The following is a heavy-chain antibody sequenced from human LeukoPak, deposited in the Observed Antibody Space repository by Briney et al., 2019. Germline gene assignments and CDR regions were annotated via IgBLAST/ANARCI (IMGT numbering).Heavy chain of an antibody. CDR1: GYTFTGYY. CDR2: INPNSGGT. CDR3: ARPQFVVVPAAIRY. V-gene: IGHV1-2*02. J-gene: IGHJ4*02. D-gene: IGHD2-2*01. Sequence: ASVKVSCMASGYTFTGYYMHWVRQAPGQGLEWMGWINPNSGGTNYAQKFQGRVTMTRDTSISTAYMELSRLRSDDTAVYYCARPQFVVVPAAIRYWGQGTLVTVSS.